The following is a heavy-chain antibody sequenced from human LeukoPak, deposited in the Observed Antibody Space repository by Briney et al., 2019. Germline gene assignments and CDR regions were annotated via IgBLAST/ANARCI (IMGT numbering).Heavy chain of an antibody. J-gene: IGHJ6*02. CDR3: ARNASGAQTASDV. D-gene: IGHD4/OR15-4a*01. CDR1: GFTFSDYY. Sequence: GGSLRLSCAASGFTFSDYYMTWIRQAPGKGLEWLSYISPSSGYAPYADSVKGRFTISRDNAMNSLYLQMSSLRAEDTAVYYCARNASGAQTASDVWGQGTTVTVSS. CDR2: ISPSSGYA. V-gene: IGHV3-11*03.